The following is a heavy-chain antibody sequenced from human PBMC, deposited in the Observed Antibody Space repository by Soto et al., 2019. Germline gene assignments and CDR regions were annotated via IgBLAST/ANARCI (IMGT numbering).Heavy chain of an antibody. Sequence: ASVKVSCKASGYTFFTYGITWVRQAPGQGLEWMGWISTYDGNTDYAQKLQGRVTMTTDTSTRTAYMELRSLRSDDTAVYYCARHDRGDYYYYGLGVWGQGTTVTVSS. CDR3: ARHDRGDYYYYGLGV. V-gene: IGHV1-18*01. CDR1: GYTFFTYG. D-gene: IGHD3-3*01. CDR2: ISTYDGNT. J-gene: IGHJ6*02.